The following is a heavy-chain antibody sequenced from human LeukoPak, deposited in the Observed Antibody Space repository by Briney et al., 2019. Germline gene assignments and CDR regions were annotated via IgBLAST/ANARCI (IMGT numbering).Heavy chain of an antibody. J-gene: IGHJ4*02. CDR2: IYYSGST. CDR3: VGLIGSLMGGFDY. D-gene: IGHD3-16*01. V-gene: IGHV4-30-4*01. Sequence: PSQTLSLTCTVSGGSISSGDYYWSWIRQPPGKGLEWIGYIYYSGSTYYNPSLKSRVTISVDTSKNQFSLKLSSVTAADTAVYYCVGLIGSLMGGFDYWGQGTLVTVSS. CDR1: GGSISSGDYY.